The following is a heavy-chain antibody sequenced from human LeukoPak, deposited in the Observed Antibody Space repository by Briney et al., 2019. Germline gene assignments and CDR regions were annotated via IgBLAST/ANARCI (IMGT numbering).Heavy chain of an antibody. D-gene: IGHD1-26*01. Sequence: PGGSLRLSCAASGFTFSSYSMNWARQAPGKGLEWVSSISSSSSYIYYADSVKGRFTISRDNAKNSLYLQMNSLRAEDTAVYYCARDLSSTAVEEIRDAFDIWGQGTMVTVSS. CDR3: ARDLSSTAVEEIRDAFDI. CDR1: GFTFSSYS. CDR2: ISSSSSYI. J-gene: IGHJ3*02. V-gene: IGHV3-21*01.